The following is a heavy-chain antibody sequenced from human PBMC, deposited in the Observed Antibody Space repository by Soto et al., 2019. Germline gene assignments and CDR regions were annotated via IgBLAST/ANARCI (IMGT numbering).Heavy chain of an antibody. CDR2: ISSSSSTI. Sequence: GGSLRLSCAASGFTFSSYSMNWVRQAPGKGLEWVSYISSSSSTIYYADSVKGRFTISRDNAKNSLYLQMNSLRDEDTAVYYCGREGYLLPMYDYVWGSYRYLPRYFDYWGQGTLVTVSS. V-gene: IGHV3-48*02. D-gene: IGHD3-16*02. CDR1: GFTFSSYS. J-gene: IGHJ4*02. CDR3: GREGYLLPMYDYVWGSYRYLPRYFDY.